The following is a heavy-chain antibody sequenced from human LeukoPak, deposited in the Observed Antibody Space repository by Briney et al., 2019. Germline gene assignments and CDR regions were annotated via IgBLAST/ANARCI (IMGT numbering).Heavy chain of an antibody. CDR3: ARATGAFDI. CDR1: GFTSSSYW. J-gene: IGHJ3*02. CDR2: IKQDGSEK. Sequence: GGSLRLSCAASGFTSSSYWMSWVRQAPGKGLEWVANIKQDGSEKYYVDSVKGRFTISRDNAKNSLYLQMNSLRAEDTAVYYCARATGAFDIWGQGTMVTVSS. V-gene: IGHV3-7*03.